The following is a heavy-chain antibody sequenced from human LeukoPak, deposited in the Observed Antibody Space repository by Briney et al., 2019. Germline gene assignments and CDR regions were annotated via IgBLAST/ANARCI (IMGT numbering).Heavy chain of an antibody. CDR1: GFTFSDYY. CDR2: ISSSSSYT. J-gene: IGHJ4*02. Sequence: TGGSLRLSCAASGFTFSDYYMSWIRQAPGKGLEWVSYISSSSSYTNYADSVKGRFTISRDNAKNSLYLQMNSLRAEDTAVYYCAGDREMATASYFDYWGQGTLVTVSS. V-gene: IGHV3-11*05. D-gene: IGHD5-24*01. CDR3: AGDREMATASYFDY.